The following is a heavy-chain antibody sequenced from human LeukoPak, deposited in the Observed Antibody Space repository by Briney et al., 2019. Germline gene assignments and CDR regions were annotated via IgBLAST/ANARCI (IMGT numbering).Heavy chain of an antibody. CDR2: ISAYNGNT. CDR3: ARVIAAAGTRVWWFDP. V-gene: IGHV1-18*01. J-gene: IGHJ5*02. D-gene: IGHD6-13*01. Sequence: ASVKVSCKASGGTFSSYAISWVRQAPGQGLEWMGWISAYNGNTNYAQKLQGRVTMTTDTSTSTAYMELRSLRSDDTAVYYCARVIAAAGTRVWWFDPWGQGTLVTVSS. CDR1: GGTFSSYA.